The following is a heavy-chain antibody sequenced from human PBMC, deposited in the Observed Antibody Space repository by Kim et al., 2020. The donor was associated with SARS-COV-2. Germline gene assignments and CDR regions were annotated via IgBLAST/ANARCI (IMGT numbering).Heavy chain of an antibody. D-gene: IGHD3-10*01. V-gene: IGHV3-74*01. CDR2: INSDGSST. CDR3: ARVTPMVRADY. J-gene: IGHJ4*02. CDR1: GFTFSSYW. Sequence: GGSLRLSCAASGFTFSSYWMHWVRQAPGKGLVWVSRINSDGSSTSYADSVKGRFTISRDNAKNTLYLQMNSLRAEDTAVYYCARVTPMVRADYWGQGTLVTVSS.